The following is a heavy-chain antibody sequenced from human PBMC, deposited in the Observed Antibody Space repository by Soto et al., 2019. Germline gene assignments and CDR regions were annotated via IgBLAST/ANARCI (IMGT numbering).Heavy chain of an antibody. CDR3: ARPSVAVTWGPFDY. D-gene: IGHD6-19*01. J-gene: IGHJ4*02. CDR2: IYYTGTT. V-gene: IGHV4-59*01. CDR1: GGSISAYY. Sequence: QVQLQESGPGLVKPSETLSLTCTVSGGSISAYYWNWVRQPPGKGLEWIGNIYYTGTTNYNPSLKSRVTISVDTSTNQFSLKLSSVTAADTAVYYCARPSVAVTWGPFDYWGQGTLVTVSS.